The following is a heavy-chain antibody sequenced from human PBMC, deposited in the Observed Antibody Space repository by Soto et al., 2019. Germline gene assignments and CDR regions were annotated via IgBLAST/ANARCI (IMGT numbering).Heavy chain of an antibody. V-gene: IGHV4-34*01. CDR2: INHSGRT. J-gene: IGHJ4*02. CDR3: ARRGGITIFGVAQGGLSR. D-gene: IGHD3-3*01. CDR1: GGSFSGYY. Sequence: QVQLQQWGAGLLKPSETLSLTCAVYGGSFSGYYWSWIRQPPGKGLEWIGEINHSGRTNYNPSLKSRVTISVDTSKNQFSLKLISVNAADTAVYYCARRGGITIFGVAQGGLSRWGQGTLVTVSS.